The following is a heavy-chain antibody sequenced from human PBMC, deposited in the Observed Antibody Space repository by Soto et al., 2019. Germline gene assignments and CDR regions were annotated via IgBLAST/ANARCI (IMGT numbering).Heavy chain of an antibody. V-gene: IGHV3-30-3*01. CDR2: ISYDGSNK. CDR3: ARDRLRYNWNDFPYYYYGMDV. Sequence: QVQLVESGGGVVQPGRSLRLSCAASGFTFSSYAMHWVRQAPGKWLEWVAVISYDGSNKYYADSVKGRFTISSDNSKSTLSLQMNSLRAEDTAVYYCARDRLRYNWNDFPYYYYGMDVWGQGTTVTVSS. J-gene: IGHJ6*02. D-gene: IGHD1-1*01. CDR1: GFTFSSYA.